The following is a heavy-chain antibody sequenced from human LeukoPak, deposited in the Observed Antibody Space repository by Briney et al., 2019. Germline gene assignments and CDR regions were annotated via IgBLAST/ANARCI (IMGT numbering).Heavy chain of an antibody. V-gene: IGHV3-23*01. D-gene: IGHD5-12*01. J-gene: IGHJ3*01. CDR3: ARDIELST. CDR1: GFMFRDAA. Sequence: GGSLRLSCAASGFMFRDAAMTWVRQAPGKGLEWVSLIASSGLNTYYADSVRGRFTISRDNSKSTLSLQMNSLRVEDTARYYCARDIELSTWGRGTLVTVSS. CDR2: IASSGLNT.